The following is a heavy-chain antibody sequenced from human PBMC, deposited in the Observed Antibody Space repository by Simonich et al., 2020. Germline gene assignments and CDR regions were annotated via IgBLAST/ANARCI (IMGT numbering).Heavy chain of an antibody. V-gene: IGHV4-34*01. CDR3: ARRANWNWYFDL. CDR2: INHSGST. Sequence: QVQLQQWGAGLLKPSETLSLTCAVYGGSFSGYYWSWIRHPPGKGLEWIGEINHSGSTNYNPSLQSRVTISVDTSKNQFSLKLSSVTAADTAVYYCARRANWNWYFDLWGRGTLVTVSS. J-gene: IGHJ2*01. D-gene: IGHD1-1*01. CDR1: GGSFSGYY.